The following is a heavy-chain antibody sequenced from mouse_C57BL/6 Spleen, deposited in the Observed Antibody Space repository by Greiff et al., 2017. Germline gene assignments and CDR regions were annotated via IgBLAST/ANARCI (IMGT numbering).Heavy chain of an antibody. V-gene: IGHV1-18*01. J-gene: IGHJ4*01. Sequence: VQLQQSGPELVKPGASVKIPCKASGYTFTDYNMDWVQQSHGKSLEWIGDINPNNGGTIYTQKFKGTATLTVDQSSSTAYMELRSLTSEDTAVYYCARESNYGEYYAMDYWGQGTSVTVSS. CDR3: ARESNYGEYYAMDY. D-gene: IGHD2-5*01. CDR2: INPNNGGT. CDR1: GYTFTDYN.